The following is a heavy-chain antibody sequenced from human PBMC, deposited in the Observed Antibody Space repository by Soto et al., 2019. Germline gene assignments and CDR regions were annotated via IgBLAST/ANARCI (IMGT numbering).Heavy chain of an antibody. CDR1: GGSISSSSYY. J-gene: IGHJ5*02. Sequence: QLQLQESGPGLVKPSETLSLTCTVSGGSISSSSYYWGWIRQPPGKGLEWIGSIYYSGSTYYNTSLKSRVTISVDTSKNQFSMKLSSVTAADTAVYYCARSYCSSTSCPFDPWGQGTLVTVSS. V-gene: IGHV4-39*01. CDR3: ARSYCSSTSCPFDP. CDR2: IYYSGST. D-gene: IGHD2-2*01.